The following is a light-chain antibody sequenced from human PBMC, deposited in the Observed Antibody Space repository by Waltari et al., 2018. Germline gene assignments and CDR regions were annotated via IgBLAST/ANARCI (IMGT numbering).Light chain of an antibody. J-gene: IGLJ3*02. CDR3: AAWDDSLTAWV. Sequence: QSVLTQPPSASGTPGQRVTISCSGSSSNIGSNIVNWYQQLPGTAPKLLIYTNNQRPCGVPDRVSVSKSGTSASLAISGLQSEDEADYHGAAWDDSLTAWVFGGGTKLTVL. V-gene: IGLV1-44*01. CDR2: TNN. CDR1: SSNIGSNI.